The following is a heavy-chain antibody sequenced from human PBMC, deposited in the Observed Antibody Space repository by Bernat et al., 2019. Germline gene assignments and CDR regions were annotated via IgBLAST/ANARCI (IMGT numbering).Heavy chain of an antibody. Sequence: QMQLVQSGPEVKKPGTPVKVSCKASGFTFTSSAMQWVRQARGQRLEWIGWIVVGSGNTNYAQKFQERVTITRDMSTSTAYMELSSLRSEDTAVYYCAAVSPGDYDFWSGYYTWDYWGQGTLVTVSS. CDR1: GFTFTSSA. CDR2: IVVGSGNT. D-gene: IGHD3-3*01. J-gene: IGHJ4*02. CDR3: AAVSPGDYDFWSGYYTWDY. V-gene: IGHV1-58*02.